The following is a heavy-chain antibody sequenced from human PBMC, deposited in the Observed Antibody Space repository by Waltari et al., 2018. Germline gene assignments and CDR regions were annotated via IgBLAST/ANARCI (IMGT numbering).Heavy chain of an antibody. D-gene: IGHD6-6*01. J-gene: IGHJ4*02. Sequence: EVQLVESGGGLVQPGGSLRLSCAASGFTFSSYWMSWVRQAPGKGLEWVANIKQDGSEKYYVDSVKGRFTISRDNAKNSLYLQMNSLRAEDTAVYYCARVRNIAARESFDYWGQGTLVTVSS. CDR2: IKQDGSEK. V-gene: IGHV3-7*01. CDR1: GFTFSSYW. CDR3: ARVRNIAARESFDY.